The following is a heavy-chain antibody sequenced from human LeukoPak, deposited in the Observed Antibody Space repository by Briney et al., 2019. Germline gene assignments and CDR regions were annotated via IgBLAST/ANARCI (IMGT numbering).Heavy chain of an antibody. D-gene: IGHD3-22*01. CDR3: ARSITMMNL. J-gene: IGHJ4*02. CDR1: GFTFDEYG. CDR2: ISRNGGSA. V-gene: IGHV3-20*04. Sequence: PGGSLRLSCAASGFTFDEYGMTWVRQAPGKGLEWVSGISRNGGSAGYADSVKGRFTITRDNAKNSLYLQMNSLRAEGTALYYCARSITMMNLWGQGTLVTVSS.